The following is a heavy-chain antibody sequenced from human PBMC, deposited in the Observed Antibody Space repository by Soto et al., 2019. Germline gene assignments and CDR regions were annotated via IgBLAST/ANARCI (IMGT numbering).Heavy chain of an antibody. J-gene: IGHJ3*02. CDR3: AKGDYYDSSGYYYVWSDAFDI. V-gene: IGHV1-69*01. CDR2: IIPIFGTA. Sequence: QVQLVQSGAEVKQPGSSVKVSCKASGGTFSSYAISWVRQAPGQGLEWMGGIIPIFGTANYAQKFQGRVTITADESTSTAYMELSSLRSEDTAVYYCAKGDYYDSSGYYYVWSDAFDIWGQGTMVTVSS. D-gene: IGHD3-22*01. CDR1: GGTFSSYA.